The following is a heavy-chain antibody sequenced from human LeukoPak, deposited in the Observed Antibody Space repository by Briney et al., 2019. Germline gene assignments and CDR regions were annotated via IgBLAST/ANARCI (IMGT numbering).Heavy chain of an antibody. CDR2: INPNSGGT. D-gene: IGHD2-2*01. Sequence: ASVKVSCKASGYTFTGYYMHWVRQAPGQGLEWMGWINPNSGGTNYAQKFQGRVTMTRHTSISTAYMELSRLRSDDTAVYYCAREGPPRSAPAAFIYYYYYGMDVWGQGTTVTVSS. CDR1: GYTFTGYY. CDR3: AREGPPRSAPAAFIYYYYYGMDV. V-gene: IGHV1-2*02. J-gene: IGHJ6*02.